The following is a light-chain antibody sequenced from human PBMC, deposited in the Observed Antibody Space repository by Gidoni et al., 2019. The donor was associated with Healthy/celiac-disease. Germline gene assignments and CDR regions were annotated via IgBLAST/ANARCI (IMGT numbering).Light chain of an antibody. CDR3: QQYNNWPPYT. Sequence: EIVMTQSPATLSVSPGERATLSCRASQSVSSNLAWYQQEPGQAPRLLIYGASTRATGIPARFSGSGSGTEFTLTISSLQSEDFAVYYCQQYNNWPPYTFXXXTKLEIK. V-gene: IGKV3-15*01. CDR2: GAS. CDR1: QSVSSN. J-gene: IGKJ2*01.